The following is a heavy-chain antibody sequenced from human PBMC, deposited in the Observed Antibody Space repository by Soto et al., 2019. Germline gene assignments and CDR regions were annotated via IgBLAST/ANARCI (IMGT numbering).Heavy chain of an antibody. CDR2: ISYDGSNK. CDR3: ARYRSSNFWGLLPKLDAIDF. V-gene: IGHV3-30-3*01. Sequence: QVYLVESGGGVVQPGRSLRLSCAASGFTFSNYPMHWVRQAPGKGLEWVALISYDGSNKYYADSVKGRFTISRDNSKNTLYLQMNSLRPQDTAVYYCARYRSSNFWGLLPKLDAIDFWGQGTMVTVSS. CDR1: GFTFSNYP. D-gene: IGHD3-3*01. J-gene: IGHJ3*01.